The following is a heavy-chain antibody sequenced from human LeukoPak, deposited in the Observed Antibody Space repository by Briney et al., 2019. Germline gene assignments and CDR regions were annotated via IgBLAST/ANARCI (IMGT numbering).Heavy chain of an antibody. Sequence: GGSLRLSCAASRFTFDDYAMHWVRQAPGKGLEWVSGISWNSGSIGYADSVKGRFTISRDNAKNSLYLQMNSLRAEDTALYYCARTMDSSGYYRYYYMDVWGKGTTVTISS. CDR2: ISWNSGSI. D-gene: IGHD3-22*01. CDR1: RFTFDDYA. V-gene: IGHV3-9*01. CDR3: ARTMDSSGYYRYYYMDV. J-gene: IGHJ6*03.